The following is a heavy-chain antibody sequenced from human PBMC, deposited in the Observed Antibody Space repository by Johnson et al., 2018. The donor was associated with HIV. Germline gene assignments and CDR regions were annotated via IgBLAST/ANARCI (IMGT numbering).Heavy chain of an antibody. CDR3: AKGLLIAAAHDAFDI. Sequence: QMQLVESGGGVVQPGRSLRLSCAASGLTFSSYGMHWVRQAPGKGLEWVAVIWYDGSNKDYADSVKGRFTISRDNSKNTLYLQMNSLRAEDTAVYYCAKGLLIAAAHDAFDIWGQGTMVTV. D-gene: IGHD6-13*01. V-gene: IGHV3-33*06. J-gene: IGHJ3*02. CDR2: IWYDGSNK. CDR1: GLTFSSYG.